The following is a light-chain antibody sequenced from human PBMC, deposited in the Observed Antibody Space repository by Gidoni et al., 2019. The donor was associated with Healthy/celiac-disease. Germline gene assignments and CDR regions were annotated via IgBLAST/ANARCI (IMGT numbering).Light chain of an antibody. CDR3: SACDDSLNGYYV. Sequence: QSVLTQSPSASGTPGQRVTIPCSGSSSNIGSNTVNWYQPLPGTSPKLLIYSTNPRPSGVPDRFSGSKSGTSASLSISGLQSEDEADYYCSACDDSLNGYYVFGTGTKVTVL. V-gene: IGLV1-44*01. CDR2: STN. CDR1: SSNIGSNT. J-gene: IGLJ1*01.